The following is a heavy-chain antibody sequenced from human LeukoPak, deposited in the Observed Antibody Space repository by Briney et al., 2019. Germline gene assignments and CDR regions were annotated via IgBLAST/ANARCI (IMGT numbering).Heavy chain of an antibody. D-gene: IGHD6-13*01. Sequence: GRSLRLSYAASGFTFSSYAMHWVRQAPGKGLEWVAVISYDGSNKYYADSVKGRFTISRDNSKNTLYLQMNSLRAEDTAVYYCARGYSSSWYSSAFDIWGQGTMVTVSS. CDR1: GFTFSSYA. V-gene: IGHV3-30-3*01. CDR2: ISYDGSNK. CDR3: ARGYSSSWYSSAFDI. J-gene: IGHJ3*02.